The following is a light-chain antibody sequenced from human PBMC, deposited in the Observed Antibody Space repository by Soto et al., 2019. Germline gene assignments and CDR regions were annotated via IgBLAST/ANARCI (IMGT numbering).Light chain of an antibody. CDR2: KAG. CDR1: DNIVHW. CDR3: QHYNSFSRT. J-gene: IGKJ1*01. V-gene: IGKV1-5*03. Sequence: DIQMTQSPSTLSASVGDRVAITCRASDNIVHWVAWYQQKPGKAPKLLIYKAGNLADEVPSRFAGSGSGTDFTLTITRLQPDDFETYYCQHYNSFSRTVGQGTKVDIK.